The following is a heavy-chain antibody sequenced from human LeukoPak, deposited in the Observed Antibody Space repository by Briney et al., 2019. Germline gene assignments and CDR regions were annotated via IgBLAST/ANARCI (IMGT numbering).Heavy chain of an antibody. V-gene: IGHV3-48*02. Sequence: GGSLRLSCAASGFTFSSYSMNWVRQAPGKGLEWVSYISSSSNTIHYADSVKGRFTISRDNAQNSLYLQMNSLRDEDTAVYYCATSGSYRFDYWGQGTLVTVSS. D-gene: IGHD1-26*01. J-gene: IGHJ4*02. CDR1: GFTFSSYS. CDR3: ATSGSYRFDY. CDR2: ISSSSNTI.